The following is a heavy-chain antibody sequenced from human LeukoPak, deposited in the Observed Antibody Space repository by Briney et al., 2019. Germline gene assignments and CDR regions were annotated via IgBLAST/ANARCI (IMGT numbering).Heavy chain of an antibody. D-gene: IGHD5-24*01. CDR2: MNPNSGNT. Sequence: ASGKVSCKASGYTFTSYDINWVRQATGQGLEWMGWMNPNSGNTGYAQKFQGRVTMTRNTSISTAYMELSSLRSEDTAVYYCARGLGRMATMDWFDPWGQGTLVTVSS. CDR3: ARGLGRMATMDWFDP. V-gene: IGHV1-8*01. CDR1: GYTFTSYD. J-gene: IGHJ5*02.